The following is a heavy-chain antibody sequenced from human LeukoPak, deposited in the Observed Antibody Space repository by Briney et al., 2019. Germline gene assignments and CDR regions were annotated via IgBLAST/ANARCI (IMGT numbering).Heavy chain of an antibody. CDR1: GGSISSGSYY. CDR2: IYTSGST. D-gene: IGHD2-15*01. Sequence: SETLSLTCTVSGGSISSGSYYWSWIRQPAGKGLEWIGRIYTSGSTNYNPSLKSRVTISVDTSKNQFSLNLSSVTAADTAVYCCARVDGSCSGGSCPSGNWFDPWGQGTLVTVSS. J-gene: IGHJ5*02. CDR3: ARVDGSCSGGSCPSGNWFDP. V-gene: IGHV4-61*02.